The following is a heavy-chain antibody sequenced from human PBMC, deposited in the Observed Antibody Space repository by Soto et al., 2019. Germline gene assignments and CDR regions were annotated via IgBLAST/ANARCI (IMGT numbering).Heavy chain of an antibody. CDR3: ARPAGYWSGGSCYSAAFDI. Sequence: QVQLVQSGAEVKKPGASVKVSCKASGYTFTSYGISWVRQAPGQGLEWMGWISAYNGNTNYAQKLQGRVTMTTDTSTSRAYLELRSLRSDDTAVYYCARPAGYWSGGSCYSAAFDIWGQGTMVTVSS. CDR2: ISAYNGNT. D-gene: IGHD2-15*01. CDR1: GYTFTSYG. J-gene: IGHJ3*02. V-gene: IGHV1-18*01.